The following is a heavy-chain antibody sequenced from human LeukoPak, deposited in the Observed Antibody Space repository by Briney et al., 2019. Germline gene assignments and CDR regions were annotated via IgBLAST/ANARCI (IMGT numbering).Heavy chain of an antibody. J-gene: IGHJ6*03. CDR1: GFIFTKHA. D-gene: IGHD3-10*01. CDR3: AKTEGSGLVYYFMDV. V-gene: IGHV3-23*01. Sequence: GGSLRLSCAAPGFIFTKHAPTWVRPAPREGLGWGSTIGKNPDRKFYASSVKGRFTISRDNSKNTVYLQMNSLRAEDTAIYYCAKTEGSGLVYYFMDVWGKGTTVTISS. CDR2: IGKNPDRK.